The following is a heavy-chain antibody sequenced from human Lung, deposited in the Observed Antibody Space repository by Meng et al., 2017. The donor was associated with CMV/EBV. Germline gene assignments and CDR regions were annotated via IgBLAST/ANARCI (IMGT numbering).Heavy chain of an antibody. J-gene: IGHJ4*02. V-gene: IGHV3-21*06. CDR2: ISSSSDSL. Sequence: SGFNFRHYSMNWVRQAPGKGLEWVSSISSSSDSLDYADSLKGRFTISRDNAKNSLYLQMNSLRAEDTAVYYCARDWGYFDSNTHDYWGQGTLVTVSS. D-gene: IGHD3-22*01. CDR3: ARDWGYFDSNTHDY. CDR1: GFNFRHYS.